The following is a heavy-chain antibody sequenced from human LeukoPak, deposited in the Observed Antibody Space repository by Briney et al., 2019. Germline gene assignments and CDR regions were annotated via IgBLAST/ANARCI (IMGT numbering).Heavy chain of an antibody. Sequence: GASVKVSCKASGYTFTSYGISWVRQAPGQGLEWMGWISAYNGNTNYAQNLQGRVTMTTDTSTSTAYMELRSLRSDDTAVYYCARDEQKIVKGFDPWGQGTLVIVSS. CDR2: ISAYNGNT. D-gene: IGHD3-16*02. J-gene: IGHJ5*02. CDR1: GYTFTSYG. V-gene: IGHV1-18*01. CDR3: ARDEQKIVKGFDP.